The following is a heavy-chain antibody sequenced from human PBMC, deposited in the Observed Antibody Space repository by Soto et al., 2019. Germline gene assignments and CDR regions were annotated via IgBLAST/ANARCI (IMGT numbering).Heavy chain of an antibody. J-gene: IGHJ4*02. CDR1: GGSISSYY. D-gene: IGHD3-10*01. Sequence: NPSETLSLTCTVSGGSISSYYWSWIRQPAGKGLEWIGRIYTSGSTNYNPSLKSRVTMSVDTSKNQFSLKLSSVTAADTAVYYCARSSRVYGSGSYDYWGQGTLVTVS. V-gene: IGHV4-4*07. CDR2: IYTSGST. CDR3: ARSSRVYGSGSYDY.